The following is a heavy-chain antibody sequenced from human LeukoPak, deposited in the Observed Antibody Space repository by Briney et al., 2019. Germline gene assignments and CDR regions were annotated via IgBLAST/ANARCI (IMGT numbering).Heavy chain of an antibody. V-gene: IGHV4-34*01. Sequence: PSETLSLTCAVYGGSFSGYYWSWIRQPPGKGLEWIGEINHSGSTNYNPSLKSRVTISVDTSKNQFSLKLSYVTAADTAVYYCARARLTSSSSLGFDPHFDYWGQGTLVTVSS. J-gene: IGHJ4*02. CDR1: GGSFSGYY. CDR3: ARARLTSSSSLGFDPHFDY. D-gene: IGHD6-6*01. CDR2: INHSGST.